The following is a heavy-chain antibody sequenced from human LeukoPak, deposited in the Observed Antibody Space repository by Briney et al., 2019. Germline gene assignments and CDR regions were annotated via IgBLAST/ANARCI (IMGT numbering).Heavy chain of an antibody. CDR1: GGSFSGYY. D-gene: IGHD3-22*01. Sequence: SETLSLTCAVYGGSFSGYYWSWIRQPPGKGLEWIGEINHSGSTNYNPSLKSRVTISVDTSKNQFSLKLSSVTAADTAVYYCARVLRSDSSGYYGPIKYYYYYYMDVWGKGTTVTVSS. V-gene: IGHV4-34*01. CDR3: ARVLRSDSSGYYGPIKYYYYYYMDV. CDR2: INHSGST. J-gene: IGHJ6*03.